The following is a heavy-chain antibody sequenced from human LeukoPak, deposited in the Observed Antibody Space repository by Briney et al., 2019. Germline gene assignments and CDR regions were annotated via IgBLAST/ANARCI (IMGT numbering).Heavy chain of an antibody. J-gene: IGHJ6*02. Sequence: GGSLRLSCAASGFTFSSYSMNWVRHALGKGLEWVSYISSSSSTIYYADSVKGRFTISRDNAKNSLYLQMNSLRDEDTAVYYCARDLVVVTAIRYYGMDVWGQGTTVTVSS. CDR3: ARDLVVVTAIRYYGMDV. D-gene: IGHD2-21*02. CDR1: GFTFSSYS. V-gene: IGHV3-48*02. CDR2: ISSSSSTI.